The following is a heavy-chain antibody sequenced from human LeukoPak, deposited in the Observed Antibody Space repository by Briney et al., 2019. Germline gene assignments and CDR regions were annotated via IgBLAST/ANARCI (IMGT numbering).Heavy chain of an antibody. CDR2: IWYDGSNK. CDR1: GFTFSSYG. V-gene: IGHV3-33*06. Sequence: GGSLRLSCAASGFTFSSYGMHWVRQAPGKGLEWVAVIWYDGSNKYYADSVKGRFTISRDNSKNTLYLQMNSLRAEDTAVYYCAKDFDSSGYMTVVDDWGQGTLVTVSS. CDR3: AKDFDSSGYMTVVDD. D-gene: IGHD3-22*01. J-gene: IGHJ4*02.